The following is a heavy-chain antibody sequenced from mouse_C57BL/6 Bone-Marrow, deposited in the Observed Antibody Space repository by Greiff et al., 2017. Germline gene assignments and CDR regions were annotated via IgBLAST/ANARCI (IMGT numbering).Heavy chain of an antibody. CDR3: ARCYYGSPYYYAMDY. CDR1: GYTFTDYY. V-gene: IGHV1-76*01. J-gene: IGHJ4*01. D-gene: IGHD1-1*01. CDR2: IYPGSGNT. Sequence: VQLQQSGAELVRPGASVKLSCKASGYTFTDYYINWVKQRPGQGLEWIARIYPGSGNTYYNEKFKGKATLTAEKSSSTAYMQLSSLTSEDSAVYFCARCYYGSPYYYAMDYWGQGTSVTVSS.